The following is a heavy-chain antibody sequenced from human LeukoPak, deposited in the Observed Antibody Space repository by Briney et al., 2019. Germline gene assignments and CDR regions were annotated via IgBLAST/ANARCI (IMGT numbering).Heavy chain of an antibody. CDR1: GYTFTGYY. V-gene: IGHV1-2*02. CDR2: INPNSGGT. D-gene: IGHD3-22*01. J-gene: IGHJ4*02. CDR3: ARDSSGYYYFDY. Sequence: ASVTVSCKASGYTFTGYYMHWVRQAPGQGLEWMGWINPNSGGTNYAQEFQGTVTMTRDTSISTAYMELSRLRSDDTAVYYCARDSSGYYYFDYWGQGTLVTVSS.